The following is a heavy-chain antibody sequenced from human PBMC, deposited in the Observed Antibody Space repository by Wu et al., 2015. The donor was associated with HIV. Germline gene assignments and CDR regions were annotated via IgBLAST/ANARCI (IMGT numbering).Heavy chain of an antibody. CDR1: GGSFSTYA. V-gene: IGHV1-69*12. J-gene: IGHJ4*02. CDR2: IIPLFDAP. CDR3: ARLGRNSYGNYFDY. D-gene: IGHD1-26*01. Sequence: QVQLVQSEAEVKKPGSWVKVSCRASGGSFSTYAISWVRQAPGEGLEWMGGIIPLFDAPSYAQKFKGRVTITADESTSTAYMELSGLRSEDTAVYYCARLGRNSYGNYFDYVGPGNPGHRLV.